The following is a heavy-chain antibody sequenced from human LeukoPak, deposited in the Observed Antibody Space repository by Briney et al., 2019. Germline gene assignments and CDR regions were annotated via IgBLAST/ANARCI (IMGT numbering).Heavy chain of an antibody. Sequence: PGRSLRLSCAASGFTFSSYGMHWVRLAPGKGLEWVAVIWYDGSNKYYADSVKGRFTISRDNSKNTLYLQMNSLRAEDTAVYYCARELTPLVDYWGQGTLVTVSS. J-gene: IGHJ4*02. V-gene: IGHV3-33*01. CDR2: IWYDGSNK. CDR1: GFTFSSYG. CDR3: ARELTPLVDY.